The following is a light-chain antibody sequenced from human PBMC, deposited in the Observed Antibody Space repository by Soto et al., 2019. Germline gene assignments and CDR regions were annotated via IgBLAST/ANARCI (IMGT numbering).Light chain of an antibody. V-gene: IGKV3-15*01. CDR1: QSVSSI. J-gene: IGKJ5*01. CDR2: GAS. Sequence: EIVMTQSPAALSVSPGERATLSCRASQSVSSILAWYQQKPGQAPRLLVYGASTRATGIPARFSGSGSGTDFTLTISRLEPEDFAVYYCQQYGSSPPITFGQGTRLEIK. CDR3: QQYGSSPPIT.